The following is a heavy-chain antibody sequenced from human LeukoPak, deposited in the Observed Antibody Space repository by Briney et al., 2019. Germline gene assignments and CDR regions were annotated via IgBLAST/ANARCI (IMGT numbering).Heavy chain of an antibody. J-gene: IGHJ5*02. D-gene: IGHD6-19*01. CDR2: ISDSGGST. CDR3: AKQDPSSSGWYP. V-gene: IGHV3-23*01. CDR1: GFTFSSCA. Sequence: GGSLRLSCAASGFTFSSCAMSWVRRAPGKGVEGVSGISDSGGSTYYADSVKGRFTISRDNPKNPLYLQMNSLRAEDTAVYYCAKQDPSSSGWYPWGQGTLVTVSS.